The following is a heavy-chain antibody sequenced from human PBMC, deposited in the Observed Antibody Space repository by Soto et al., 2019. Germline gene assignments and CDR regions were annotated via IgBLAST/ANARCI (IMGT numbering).Heavy chain of an antibody. V-gene: IGHV1-69*06. Sequence: SVKVSCKASGGTFSSYAISWVRQAPGQGLEWMGGIIPIFGTANYAQKFQGRVTITADKSTSTAYMELSSLRSEDTAVYYCARLYYDILTYYSSYGMDVWGQGTTVTVSS. D-gene: IGHD3-9*01. CDR1: GGTFSSYA. J-gene: IGHJ6*02. CDR2: IIPIFGTA. CDR3: ARLYYDILTYYSSYGMDV.